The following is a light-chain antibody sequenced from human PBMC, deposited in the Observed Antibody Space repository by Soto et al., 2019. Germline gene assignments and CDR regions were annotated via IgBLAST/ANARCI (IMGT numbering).Light chain of an antibody. V-gene: IGKV3-15*01. CDR3: QQYNNSPRT. CDR1: QSVATN. Sequence: IVMTQSPATLSVSPGERATLACRASQSVATNLAWYQHKLGQAPTLLIYATSTRATGIPARFSGSGSGTEFTLTISSLQSEDFAVYYCQQYNNSPRTFGQGTKVEIK. J-gene: IGKJ1*01. CDR2: ATS.